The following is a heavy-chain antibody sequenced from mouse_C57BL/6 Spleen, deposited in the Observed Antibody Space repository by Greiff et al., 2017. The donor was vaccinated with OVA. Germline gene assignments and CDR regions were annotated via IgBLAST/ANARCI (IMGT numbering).Heavy chain of an antibody. CDR3: ARSHYDYDEFAY. Sequence: VQLQQSGPELVKPGASVKISCKASGYTFTDYYMNWVKQSHGKSLEWIGDINPNNGGTSYNQKFKGKATLTVDKSSSTAYMELRSLTSEDSAVYYCARSHYDYDEFAYWGQGTLVTVSA. CDR1: GYTFTDYY. V-gene: IGHV1-26*01. J-gene: IGHJ3*01. D-gene: IGHD2-4*01. CDR2: INPNNGGT.